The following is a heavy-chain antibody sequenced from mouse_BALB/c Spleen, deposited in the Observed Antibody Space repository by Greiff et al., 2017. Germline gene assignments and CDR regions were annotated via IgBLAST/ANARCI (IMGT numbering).Heavy chain of an antibody. D-gene: IGHD2-1*01. CDR3: ARTGNYWYFDV. J-gene: IGHJ1*01. CDR2: IDPENGNT. V-gene: IGHV14-1*02. Sequence: EVQLQQSGAELVRPGALVKLSCKASGFNIKDYYMHWVKQRPEQGLEWIGWIDPENGNTKYDPKFQGKASMTADTSSNTAYLQLSSLTSEDTAVYYCARTGNYWYFDVWGAGTTVTVSS. CDR1: GFNIKDYY.